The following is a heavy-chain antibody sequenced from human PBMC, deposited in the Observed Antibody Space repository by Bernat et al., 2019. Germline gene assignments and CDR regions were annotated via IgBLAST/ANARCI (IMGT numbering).Heavy chain of an antibody. Sequence: QVQLVESGGGVVQPGRSLRLSCAASGFTFSSYGMHWVRQAPGKGLEWVAVISYDGSNKYYADSVKGRFTISRDNSKNTLYLQMNSLRAEDTAVYYCAKDGPSEYDTVVVVAANSAAFDIWGQGTMVTVSS. CDR2: ISYDGSNK. D-gene: IGHD2-15*01. V-gene: IGHV3-30*18. CDR1: GFTFSSYG. CDR3: AKDGPSEYDTVVVVAANSAAFDI. J-gene: IGHJ3*02.